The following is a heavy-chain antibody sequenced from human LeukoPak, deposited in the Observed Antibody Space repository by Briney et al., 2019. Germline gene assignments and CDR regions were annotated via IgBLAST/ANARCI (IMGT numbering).Heavy chain of an antibody. Sequence: PGGSLRLSCAASGFTFSSYSTNWVRQAPGKGLEWVSSISSSSSYIYYADSVKGRFTISRDNAKNSLYLQMNSLRAEDTAVYYCARDRKSSGWYPPGYWGQGTLVTVSS. V-gene: IGHV3-21*01. CDR3: ARDRKSSGWYPPGY. CDR2: ISSSSSYI. D-gene: IGHD6-19*01. J-gene: IGHJ4*02. CDR1: GFTFSSYS.